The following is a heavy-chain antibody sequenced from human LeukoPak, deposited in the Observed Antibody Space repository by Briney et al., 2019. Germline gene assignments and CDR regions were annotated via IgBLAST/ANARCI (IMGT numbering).Heavy chain of an antibody. CDR3: ATVAGIAAAEGYFDY. Sequence: ASVKVSCKVSGYTLTELSVHWVRQAPGKGLEWMGGFDPEDGETIYAQKFQGRVTMTEDTSTDTAYMELSSLRSEDTAVYYCATVAGIAAAEGYFDYWGQGTLVTVSS. CDR1: GYTLTELS. CDR2: FDPEDGET. V-gene: IGHV1-24*01. D-gene: IGHD6-13*01. J-gene: IGHJ4*02.